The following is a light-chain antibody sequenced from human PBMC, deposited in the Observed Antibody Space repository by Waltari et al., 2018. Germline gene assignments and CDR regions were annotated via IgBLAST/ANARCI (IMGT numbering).Light chain of an antibody. CDR1: NSDIAGYTY. V-gene: IGLV2-14*03. CDR3: SSFTSSATWV. J-gene: IGLJ3*02. Sequence: QSALTQPASLSGSPRQSITISCTGTNSDIAGYTYVPWYQHHSGKAPKLMIFGVSDRPSGVSNRFSGSKSGNTASLTISELQADDEADYYCSSFTSSATWVFGGGTKLTVL. CDR2: GVS.